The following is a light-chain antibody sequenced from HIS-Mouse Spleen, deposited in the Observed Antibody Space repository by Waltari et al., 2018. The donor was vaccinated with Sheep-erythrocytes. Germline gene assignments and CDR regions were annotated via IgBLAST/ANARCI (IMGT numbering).Light chain of an antibody. Sequence: SYELTQPPSVSVSPGQTARITCSGDALPKKYAYWSQQKSGQAPVLVIYEHSKRPSGIYERCAGSSSETMATLTISGAQVEDEADYYCYSTDSSGNHRVFGGGTKLTVL. CDR1: ALPKKY. CDR2: EHS. V-gene: IGLV3-10*01. CDR3: YSTDSSGNHRV. J-gene: IGLJ2*01.